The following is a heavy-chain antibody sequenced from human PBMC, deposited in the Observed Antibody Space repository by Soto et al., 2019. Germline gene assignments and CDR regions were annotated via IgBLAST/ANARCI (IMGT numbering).Heavy chain of an antibody. CDR2: ISYDGSNK. V-gene: IGHV3-30*18. J-gene: IGHJ4*02. CDR3: AKDPGMTTVGGDY. Sequence: QVQLVESGGGVVQPGRSLRLSCAASGFTFSSYGMHWVRQAPGKGLERVAVISYDGSNKYYADSVKGRFTISRDNSKNTLYLQMNSLRDEDTAVYYCAKDPGMTTVGGDYWGQGTLVTVSS. D-gene: IGHD4-17*01. CDR1: GFTFSSYG.